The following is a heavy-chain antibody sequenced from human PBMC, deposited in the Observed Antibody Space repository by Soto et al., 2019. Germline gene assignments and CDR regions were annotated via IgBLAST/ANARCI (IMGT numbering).Heavy chain of an antibody. V-gene: IGHV3-11*01. D-gene: IGHD6-19*01. J-gene: IGHJ4*02. Sequence: QVQLVESGGGLVKPGGSLRLSCAASGFTFRDYYMSWVRQAPGKGLEWVSYISDSSTTTQYADSVKGRFTISRDNAKNSLYLQMNSLRPGDTAVYYCARLSGGWPLDYWGQGTLVTVSS. CDR1: GFTFRDYY. CDR2: ISDSSTTT. CDR3: ARLSGGWPLDY.